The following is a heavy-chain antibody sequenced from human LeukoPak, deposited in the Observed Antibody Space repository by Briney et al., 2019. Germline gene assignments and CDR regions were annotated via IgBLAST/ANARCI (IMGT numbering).Heavy chain of an antibody. CDR1: GGSISSSSYY. CDR2: IYYSGST. V-gene: IGHV4-39*07. CDR3: ARQPGWGYYYYMDV. J-gene: IGHJ6*03. Sequence: PSETLSLTCTVSGGSISSSSYYWGWIRQPPGKGLEWIGSIYYSGSTYYNPSLKSRVTISVDTSKNQFSLKLSSVTAADTAVYYCARQPGWGYYYYMDVWGKGTTVTVSS. D-gene: IGHD3-16*01.